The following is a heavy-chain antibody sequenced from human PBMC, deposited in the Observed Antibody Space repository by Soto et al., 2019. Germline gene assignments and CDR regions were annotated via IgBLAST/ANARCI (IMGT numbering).Heavy chain of an antibody. CDR3: AGGASGSSSFGRFAP. D-gene: IGHD6-6*01. Sequence: QVQLQQWGAGLLKPSETLSLTCAVYGGSFSGYYWSWIRQPPGKGLEWIGEINHSGITNYNPSLKGRVSVSVDTSKNQFSLKLSSVTAADTAVYYCAGGASGSSSFGRFAPWGQGTLVTVSS. CDR1: GGSFSGYY. CDR2: INHSGIT. J-gene: IGHJ5*02. V-gene: IGHV4-34*01.